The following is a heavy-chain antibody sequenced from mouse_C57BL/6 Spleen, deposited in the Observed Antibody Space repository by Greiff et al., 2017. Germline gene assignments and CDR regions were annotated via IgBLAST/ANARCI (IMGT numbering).Heavy chain of an antibody. CDR1: GYTFTDYE. Sequence: VQLVESGAELVRPGASVTLSCKASGYTFTDYEMHWVKQTPVHGLEWIGAIDPETGGTAYNQKFKGKAILTADKSSSTAYMELRSLTSEDSAVYYCTRHGYDYFDYWGQGTTLTVSS. D-gene: IGHD2-2*01. CDR3: TRHGYDYFDY. CDR2: IDPETGGT. V-gene: IGHV1-15*01. J-gene: IGHJ2*01.